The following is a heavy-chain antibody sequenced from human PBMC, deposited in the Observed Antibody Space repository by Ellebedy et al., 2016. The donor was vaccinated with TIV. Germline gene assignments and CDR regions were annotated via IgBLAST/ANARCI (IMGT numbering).Heavy chain of an antibody. J-gene: IGHJ4*02. CDR1: GFPFKIYS. Sequence: PGGSLRLSCAASGFPFKIYSMNWVRQAPGKGLEWISYMRSDMRIIYYADSVKGRFTISRDNARESLSLQMDSLRVEDTAVYYCARSVEYYFDSWGQGALVTVSS. CDR3: ARSVEYYFDS. CDR2: MRSDMRII. V-gene: IGHV3-48*04. D-gene: IGHD2/OR15-2a*01.